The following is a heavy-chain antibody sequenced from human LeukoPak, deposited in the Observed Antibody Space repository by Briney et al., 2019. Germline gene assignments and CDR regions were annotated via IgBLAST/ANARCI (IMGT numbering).Heavy chain of an antibody. Sequence: ASVKVSCKASGYTFTSYGISWVRQAPGQGLEWMGWISAYNGNTNYAQKLQGRVTITTDTSTSTAYMELRSLRSDDTAVYYCARVAAAGIRGAFDIWGQGTMVTVSS. V-gene: IGHV1-18*01. J-gene: IGHJ3*02. CDR2: ISAYNGNT. CDR3: ARVAAAGIRGAFDI. D-gene: IGHD6-13*01. CDR1: GYTFTSYG.